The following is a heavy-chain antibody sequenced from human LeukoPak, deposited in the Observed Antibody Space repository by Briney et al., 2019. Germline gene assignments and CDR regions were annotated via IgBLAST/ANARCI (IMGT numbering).Heavy chain of an antibody. D-gene: IGHD6-13*01. J-gene: IGHJ4*02. V-gene: IGHV3-30-3*01. CDR1: GFTFSSYA. CDR2: ISYDGSNK. CDR3: ARGGIAAAGTSHFDY. Sequence: GGSLRLSCAASGFTFSSYAMHWVRQAPGKGLEWVAVISYDGSNKYYADSVKGRFTISRDNSKNTLYLQMNSLRAEDTAVYYFARGGIAAAGTSHFDYWGQGTLVTVSS.